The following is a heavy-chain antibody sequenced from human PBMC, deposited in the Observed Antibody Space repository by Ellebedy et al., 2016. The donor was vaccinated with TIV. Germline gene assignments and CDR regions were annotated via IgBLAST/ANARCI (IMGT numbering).Heavy chain of an antibody. CDR3: ARDDVVVVTAIRDYYYYYGMDV. CDR1: GGSTSSSNW. CDR2: IYHSGST. V-gene: IGHV4-4*02. Sequence: SETLSLTXAVSGGSTSSSNWWSWVRQPPGKGLEWIGEIYHSGSTNYHPSLKSRVTISVDKSKNQFSLKLSSVTAADTAVYYCARDDVVVVTAIRDYYYYYGMDVWGQGTTITVSS. J-gene: IGHJ6*02. D-gene: IGHD2-21*02.